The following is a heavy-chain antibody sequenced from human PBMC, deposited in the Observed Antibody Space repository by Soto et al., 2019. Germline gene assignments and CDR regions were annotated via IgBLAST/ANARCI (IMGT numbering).Heavy chain of an antibody. V-gene: IGHV3-33*01. CDR3: ASSHSNYYYYYMDV. CDR2: IWYDGSNK. CDR1: GFTFSSYG. D-gene: IGHD4-4*01. J-gene: IGHJ6*03. Sequence: QVQLVESGGGVVQPGRSLRLSCAASGFTFSSYGMHWVRQAPGKGLEWVAVIWYDGSNKYYADSVNGRFTISRDNSKNTLYLQMNSLRAEDTAVYYCASSHSNYYYYYMDVWGKGTTVTVSS.